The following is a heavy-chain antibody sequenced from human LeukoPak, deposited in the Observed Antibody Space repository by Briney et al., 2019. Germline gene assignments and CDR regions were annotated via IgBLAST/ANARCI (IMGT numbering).Heavy chain of an antibody. D-gene: IGHD6-19*01. J-gene: IGHJ4*02. V-gene: IGHV1-18*01. Sequence: ASVKVSCKASGYTFTSYGISWVRQAPGQGLEWMGWISAYNGNTNYAQKLQGRVTMTTDTSTSTAYMELRSLRSDDTAVYYCARDRRGYSSGWYSAHYYFDYWGQGTLVTVSS. CDR1: GYTFTSYG. CDR2: ISAYNGNT. CDR3: ARDRRGYSSGWYSAHYYFDY.